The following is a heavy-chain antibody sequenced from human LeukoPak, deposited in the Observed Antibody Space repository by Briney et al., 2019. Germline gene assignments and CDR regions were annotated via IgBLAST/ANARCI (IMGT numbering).Heavy chain of an antibody. Sequence: GGSLRLSCTTSGFTFGEYAMNWVRQAPGKGLGWVSYISISGSTIYYADSVKGRFTISRDNAKNSLYLQMNSLRAEDTAVYYCARQVYITGSYYAFDIWGQGTMVTVSS. J-gene: IGHJ3*02. V-gene: IGHV3-48*03. CDR1: GFTFGEYA. CDR2: ISISGSTI. CDR3: ARQVYITGSYYAFDI. D-gene: IGHD1-26*01.